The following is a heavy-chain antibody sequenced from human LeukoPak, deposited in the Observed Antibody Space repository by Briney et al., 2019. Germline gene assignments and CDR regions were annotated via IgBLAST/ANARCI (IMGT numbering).Heavy chain of an antibody. CDR3: ARASLTRGLDS. D-gene: IGHD3-9*01. Sequence: GGSLRLSCAASGFTFRHFSMSWVRQAPGKGLEWVADIKQDGSEKYYVDSVKGRFTISRDNAENSLYLQMNSLGAEDTAMYYCARASLTRGLDSWGQGTLVTVSS. CDR1: GFTFRHFS. CDR2: IKQDGSEK. J-gene: IGHJ4*02. V-gene: IGHV3-7*01.